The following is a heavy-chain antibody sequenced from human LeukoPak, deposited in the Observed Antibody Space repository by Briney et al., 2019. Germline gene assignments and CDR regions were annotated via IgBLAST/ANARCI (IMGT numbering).Heavy chain of an antibody. J-gene: IGHJ4*02. CDR1: GFTFNIYS. V-gene: IGHV3-48*04. Sequence: GGSLRLSCAASGFTFNIYSMNWLPQAPGKGREWISYISSDSRIIYYADSVKGRFTISRDNAKNSLYLQMSSLRPDDTAVYYCARDLYQLPEGTFDYWGQGTLVTVSS. D-gene: IGHD2-2*01. CDR3: ARDLYQLPEGTFDY. CDR2: ISSDSRII.